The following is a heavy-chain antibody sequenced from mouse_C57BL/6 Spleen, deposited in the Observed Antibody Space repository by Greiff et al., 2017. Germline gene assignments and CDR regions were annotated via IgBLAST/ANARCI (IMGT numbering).Heavy chain of an antibody. Sequence: QVQLKQSGPGLVAPSQSLSITCTVSGFSFTSYGVDWVRQPPGQGLEWLGVIWGGGCTTYNSALMSRLSISKANSKSQVFLKMNNLQTNDTAMYYCAKHEDYTDAMDYWGQGTSVTVSS. J-gene: IGHJ4*01. CDR3: AKHEDYTDAMDY. V-gene: IGHV2-9*01. D-gene: IGHD2-12*01. CDR1: GFSFTSYG. CDR2: IWGGGCT.